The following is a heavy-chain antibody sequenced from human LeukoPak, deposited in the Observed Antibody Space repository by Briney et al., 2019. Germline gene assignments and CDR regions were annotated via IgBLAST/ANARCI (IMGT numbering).Heavy chain of an antibody. Sequence: SVKVSCKASGGTFSSYAISWVRQAPGQGLEWMGGIILIFGTANYAQKFQGRVTITADESTSTAYMELSSLRSEDTAVYYCARAPIIAAAGYYYYYGMDVWGQGTTVTVSS. J-gene: IGHJ6*02. CDR2: IILIFGTA. V-gene: IGHV1-69*13. CDR1: GGTFSSYA. D-gene: IGHD6-13*01. CDR3: ARAPIIAAAGYYYYYGMDV.